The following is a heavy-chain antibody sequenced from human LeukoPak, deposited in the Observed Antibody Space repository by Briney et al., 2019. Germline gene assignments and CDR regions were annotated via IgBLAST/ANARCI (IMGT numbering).Heavy chain of an antibody. D-gene: IGHD1-26*01. CDR1: GFTFSSYA. Sequence: GGSLRLSCAASGFTFSSYAMSWVRQAPGKGLEWVSAIIGSGGSTYFADSVKGRFTISRDNSKNTLYLQMNSLRAEDTAVYYCAKSRGYYYYGMDVWGQGTTVTVSS. J-gene: IGHJ6*02. V-gene: IGHV3-23*01. CDR3: AKSRGYYYYGMDV. CDR2: IIGSGGST.